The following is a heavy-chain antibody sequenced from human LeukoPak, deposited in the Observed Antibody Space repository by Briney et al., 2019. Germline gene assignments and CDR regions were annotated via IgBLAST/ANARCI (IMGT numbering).Heavy chain of an antibody. Sequence: SETLSLTCTVSGGSISGHSWTWVRQPPGKGLEWIGYMDFSGSTKYNPSLKSRVTMSVDTSKNQFSLKLSSVTAADTAVYYCQLSRVATNYYYMDVWGKGTTVTISS. CDR3: QLSRVATNYYYMDV. CDR1: GGSISGHS. V-gene: IGHV4-59*11. CDR2: MDFSGST. D-gene: IGHD5-12*01. J-gene: IGHJ6*03.